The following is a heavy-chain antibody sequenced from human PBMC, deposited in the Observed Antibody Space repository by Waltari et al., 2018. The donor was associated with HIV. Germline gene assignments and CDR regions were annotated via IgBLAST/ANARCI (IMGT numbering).Heavy chain of an antibody. CDR2: IYYSGST. J-gene: IGHJ6*02. Sequence: QVQLQESGPGLVKPSETLSLTCTVSGGSISSYYWSWIRQPPGKGLEWIGYIYYSGSTNYNPSLKSRVTISVDTSKKQLSLKLSSVTAADTAVYYCARVEDYGDYQSGMDVWGRGTTVTVSS. V-gene: IGHV4-59*01. CDR3: ARVEDYGDYQSGMDV. D-gene: IGHD4-17*01. CDR1: GGSISSYY.